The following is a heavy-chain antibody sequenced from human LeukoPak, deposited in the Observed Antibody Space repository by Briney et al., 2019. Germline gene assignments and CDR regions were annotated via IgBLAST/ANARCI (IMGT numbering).Heavy chain of an antibody. J-gene: IGHJ4*02. CDR3: ARDREGFGESYFDY. D-gene: IGHD3-10*01. Sequence: GGSLRLSCAASGFTVSSNYMSWVRQAPGEGLEWVSFISTSSSYIYYADSVKGRFTISRDNAKNSLYLQMNSLRAEDTAMYYCARDREGFGESYFDYWGQGTLVTVSS. V-gene: IGHV3-21*01. CDR1: GFTVSSNY. CDR2: ISTSSSYI.